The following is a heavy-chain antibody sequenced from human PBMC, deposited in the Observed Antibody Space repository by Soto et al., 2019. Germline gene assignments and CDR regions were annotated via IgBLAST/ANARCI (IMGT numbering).Heavy chain of an antibody. CDR3: AQSGVRRYSSWYGEVRFDP. J-gene: IGHJ5*02. CDR2: IYWDDDK. CDR1: GFSLSTSGVG. Sequence: QITLKESGPTLVKPTQTLTLTCTFSGFSLSTSGVGLGWIRHPPGHALQWLALIYWDDDKRSSPSLKSRLTITKDTTKDQLVLTMTNMDPVDTATYFCAQSGVRRYSSWYGEVRFDPWGQGTLVAVSS. V-gene: IGHV2-5*02. D-gene: IGHD6-13*01.